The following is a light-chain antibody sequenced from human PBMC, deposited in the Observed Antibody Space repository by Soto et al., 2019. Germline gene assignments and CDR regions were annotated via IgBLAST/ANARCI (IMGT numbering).Light chain of an antibody. CDR3: QQLSSSPLT. Sequence: EIVLTQSPGTLSLSPGERATLSCRASQSVSSRLAWYQQRPGQAPRLLISGASSRATGIRDRFSGSGSGTDFTRTISRLEPEDFATYYGQQLSSSPLTFGGGTKVESK. CDR2: GAS. CDR1: QSVSSR. J-gene: IGKJ4*01. V-gene: IGKV3-20*01.